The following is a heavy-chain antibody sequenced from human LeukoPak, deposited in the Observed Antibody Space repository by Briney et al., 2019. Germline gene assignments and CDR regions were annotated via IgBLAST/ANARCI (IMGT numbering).Heavy chain of an antibody. CDR2: INPDSGDT. J-gene: IGHJ5*02. Sequence: ASVKVSCKASGYTFTGYYMHWVRQAPGQGLEWTGSINPDSGDTNYAQNLQGRVTTTRDTSISTAYMELSRLRSDDTAVYYCARDRDHDYGDYEGGWFDPWGQGTLVTVSS. CDR1: GYTFTGYY. D-gene: IGHD4-17*01. CDR3: ARDRDHDYGDYEGGWFDP. V-gene: IGHV1-2*02.